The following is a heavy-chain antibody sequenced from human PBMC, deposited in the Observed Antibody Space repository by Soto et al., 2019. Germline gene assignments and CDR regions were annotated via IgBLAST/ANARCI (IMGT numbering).Heavy chain of an antibody. CDR1: GGSFSGYY. D-gene: IGHD3-3*01. Sequence: QVQLQQWGAGLLKPSETLSLTCAVYGGSFSGYYWSWIRQPPGRGLEWIGEINQRGSTNYNPSPKSRVTKSVDTSKNQFTLRLSSVTAAATAVYYCARGYNDFWSGYYSRRELSWFDPWGQGTLVTVSA. CDR2: INQRGST. J-gene: IGHJ5*02. CDR3: ARGYNDFWSGYYSRRELSWFDP. V-gene: IGHV4-34*01.